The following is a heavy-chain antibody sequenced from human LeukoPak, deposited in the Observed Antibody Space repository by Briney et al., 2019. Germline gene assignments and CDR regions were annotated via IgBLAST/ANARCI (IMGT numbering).Heavy chain of an antibody. CDR1: GGSFGGYD. CDR3: ARGLYWGPAGSGICYMDV. J-gene: IGHJ6*04. CDR2: INESGRT. V-gene: IGHV4-34*01. Sequence: PSETLSLTCAVSGGSFGGYDWSWIRQPPGKGLEWIGEINESGRTNYNPSLESRVTISADPSKNQFSLNLDSVTAADTAAYFCARGLYWGPAGSGICYMDVWGKGTTVTVSS. D-gene: IGHD7-27*01.